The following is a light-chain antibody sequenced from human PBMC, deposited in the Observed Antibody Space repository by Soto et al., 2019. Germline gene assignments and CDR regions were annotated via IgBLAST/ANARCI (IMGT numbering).Light chain of an antibody. J-gene: IGKJ5*01. V-gene: IGKV1-9*01. CDR3: QQLCRYPLA. CDR1: GGIVHY. CDR2: GAS. Sequence: IQLTQSPASLSASAGDRVTITCRASGGIVHYLAWYQQQPRKAPKLLIYGASTLQGGVPSSFTGSGSGTDFTLTISSLQPEDFATYYCQQLCRYPLAFGQGTRLEMK.